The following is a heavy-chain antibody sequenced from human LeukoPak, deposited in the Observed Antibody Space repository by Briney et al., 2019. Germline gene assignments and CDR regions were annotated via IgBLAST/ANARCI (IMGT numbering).Heavy chain of an antibody. CDR1: GYTFTNYY. D-gene: IGHD6-13*01. J-gene: IGHJ6*02. CDR2: INPSGGST. Sequence: ASVKVSCKASGYTFTNYYMLWVRQAPGQGLEWMGIINPSGGSTTYTQRFQGRVIMTRDTSTSTVYIELSSLRSEDTAVYYCATWGSSSSPLPTMDVWGQGTTVTVSS. CDR3: ATWGSSSSPLPTMDV. V-gene: IGHV1-46*01.